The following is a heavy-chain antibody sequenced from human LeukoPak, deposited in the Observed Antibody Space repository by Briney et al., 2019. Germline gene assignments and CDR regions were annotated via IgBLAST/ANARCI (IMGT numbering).Heavy chain of an antibody. CDR3: AKVRGGYTYGPFDD. CDR1: GFTFSSYA. Sequence: AGGSLRLSCAASGFTFSSYAMSWVRQAPGKGLEWVSAISGSGGSTYYADSVKGRFTISRDNSKNTLYLQMNSLRAEDTAVYYCAKVRGGYTYGPFDDWGQGTLVTVSS. V-gene: IGHV3-23*01. D-gene: IGHD5-18*01. CDR2: ISGSGGST. J-gene: IGHJ4*02.